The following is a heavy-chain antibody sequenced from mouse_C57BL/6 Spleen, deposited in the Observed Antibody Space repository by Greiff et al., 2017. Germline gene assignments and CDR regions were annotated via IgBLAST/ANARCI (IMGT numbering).Heavy chain of an antibody. V-gene: IGHV5-17*01. Sequence: EVMLVESGGGLVKPGGSLKLSCAASGFTFSDYGMHWVRQAPEKGLEWVAYISSGSSTIYYADTVKGRFTISRDNAKNTLFLQMTSLRSEDTAMYYCATLRPWYFDVWGTGTTVTVSS. D-gene: IGHD1-2*01. CDR3: ATLRPWYFDV. CDR1: GFTFSDYG. J-gene: IGHJ1*03. CDR2: ISSGSSTI.